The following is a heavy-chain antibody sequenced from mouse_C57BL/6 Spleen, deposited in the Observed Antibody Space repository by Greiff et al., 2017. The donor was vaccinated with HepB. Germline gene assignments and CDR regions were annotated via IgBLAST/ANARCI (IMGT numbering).Heavy chain of an antibody. CDR2: IYPGSGST. CDR3: ARGASGSSTFAY. Sequence: VQLQQSGAELVKPGASVKMSCKASGYTFTSYWITWVKQRPGQGLEWIGDIYPGSGSTNYNEKFKSKATLTVDTSSSTAYMQLSSLTSEDSAVYYWARGASGSSTFAYWGQGTLVTVSA. CDR1: GYTFTSYW. V-gene: IGHV1-55*01. D-gene: IGHD1-1*01. J-gene: IGHJ3*01.